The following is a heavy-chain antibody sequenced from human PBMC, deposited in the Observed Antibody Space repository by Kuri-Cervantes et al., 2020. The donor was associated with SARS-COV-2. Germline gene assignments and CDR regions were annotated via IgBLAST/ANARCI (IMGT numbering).Heavy chain of an antibody. CDR2: IGPSGTTK. V-gene: IGHV3-11*01. J-gene: IGHJ4*02. Sequence: GGSLRLSCTASGFIFSDYYMTWIRQAPGKGLEWVSNIGPSGTTKYYADSVKGRFTISRDNAKNSLYLQMNSLGAEDTAVYYCAKAFGNPGGRNTGSLDYWGQGTLVTVSS. D-gene: IGHD3-10*01. CDR3: AKAFGNPGGRNTGSLDY. CDR1: GFIFSDYY.